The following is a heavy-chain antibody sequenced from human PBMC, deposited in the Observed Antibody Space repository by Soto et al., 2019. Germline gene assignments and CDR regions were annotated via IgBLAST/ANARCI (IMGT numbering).Heavy chain of an antibody. D-gene: IGHD5-12*01. Sequence: ESGGGLVQPGGSLRLSCAASGFTFSSYSMNWVRQAPGKGLEWVSYISSSSSTIYYADSVKGRFTISRDNAKNSLYLQMNSLRDEDTAVYYCARDSGVDGYNLFDWFDPWGQGTLVTVSS. CDR3: ARDSGVDGYNLFDWFDP. CDR2: ISSSSSTI. V-gene: IGHV3-48*02. CDR1: GFTFSSYS. J-gene: IGHJ5*02.